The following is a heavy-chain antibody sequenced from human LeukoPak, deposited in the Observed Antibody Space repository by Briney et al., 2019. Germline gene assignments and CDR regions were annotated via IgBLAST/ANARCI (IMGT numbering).Heavy chain of an antibody. V-gene: IGHV4-39*01. J-gene: IGHJ4*02. D-gene: IGHD6-13*01. Sequence: SETLSLTCTVSGGSISSSSYHWGWIRQPPGKGLEWIGSIYYSGSTYYNPSLKSRVTISVDTSKNQFSLKLSSVTAADTAVFYCARRSQTTAGRGIDYWGQGTLVTVSS. CDR2: IYYSGST. CDR3: ARRSQTTAGRGIDY. CDR1: GGSISSSSYH.